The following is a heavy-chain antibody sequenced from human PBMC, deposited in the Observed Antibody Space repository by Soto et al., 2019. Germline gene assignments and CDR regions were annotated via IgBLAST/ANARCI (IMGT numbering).Heavy chain of an antibody. V-gene: IGHV5-51*01. J-gene: IGHJ5*02. CDR2: IYPGDSDT. CDR3: ARSKRGYSYGYNWFDP. D-gene: IGHD5-18*01. CDR1: GYSFTSYW. Sequence: PGESLKISCKGSGYSFTSYWIGWVRQMPGKGLEWMGIIYPGDSDTRYSPSFQGQVAISVDTSKNQFSLKLSSVTAADTAVYYCARSKRGYSYGYNWFDPWGQGTLVTVSS.